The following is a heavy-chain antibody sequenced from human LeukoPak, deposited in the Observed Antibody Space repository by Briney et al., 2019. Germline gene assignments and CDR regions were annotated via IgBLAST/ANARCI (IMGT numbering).Heavy chain of an antibody. V-gene: IGHV4-34*01. J-gene: IGHJ3*02. CDR1: GGSLSGYY. Sequence: PSGTLSLTCAVYGGSLSGYYWSWIRQPPGKGLEWIGEINHSGSTNYNPSLKSRVTISVDTSKNQFSLKLSSVTAADTAVYYCARGGGIVVVPAAMGYAFDIWGQGTMVTVSS. D-gene: IGHD2-2*01. CDR3: ARGGGIVVVPAAMGYAFDI. CDR2: INHSGST.